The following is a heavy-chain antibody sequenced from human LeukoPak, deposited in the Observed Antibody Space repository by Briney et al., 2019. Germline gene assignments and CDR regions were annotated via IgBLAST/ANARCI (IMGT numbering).Heavy chain of an antibody. D-gene: IGHD3-10*02. CDR3: AELGITMIGGV. J-gene: IGHJ6*03. CDR2: INWNGGST. V-gene: IGHV3-20*04. CDR1: GLTLSSYE. Sequence: GGSLRLSCAASGLTLSSYEMNWVRQAPGKGLEWVSGINWNGGSTGYADSVKGRFTISRDNAKNSLYLQMSSLRAEDTAVYYCAELGITMIGGVWGKGTTVTISS.